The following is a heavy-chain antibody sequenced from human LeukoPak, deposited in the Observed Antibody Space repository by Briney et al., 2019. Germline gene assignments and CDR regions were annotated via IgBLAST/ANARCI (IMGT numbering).Heavy chain of an antibody. Sequence: SETLSLTCSVSGDSINSNYWSWMRQPPGKGLEWIGRIYTSGSTNYNPSLKSRVTISVDTSKNQFSLKLSSVTAADTAVYYCARESPYYLDFDYWGQGTLVTVSS. V-gene: IGHV4-4*08. CDR1: GDSINSNY. J-gene: IGHJ4*02. CDR2: IYTSGST. D-gene: IGHD3-10*01. CDR3: ARESPYYLDFDY.